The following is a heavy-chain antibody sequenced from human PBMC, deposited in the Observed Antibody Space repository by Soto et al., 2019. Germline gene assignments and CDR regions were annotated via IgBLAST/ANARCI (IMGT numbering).Heavy chain of an antibody. CDR3: ASRERVDAFDI. CDR2: IIPILGSV. CDR1: GGSFSSNA. J-gene: IGHJ3*02. V-gene: IGHV1-69*01. Sequence: QVQLVQSGAEVKKPGSSVKVSCKASGGSFSSNAISWVRQAPGQGLEWMGGIIPILGSVNYAQKFQDRLTITADGSTTTTYMELNSLRSEDAAVYYCASRERVDAFDIWGQGTLVTVSS. D-gene: IGHD1-26*01.